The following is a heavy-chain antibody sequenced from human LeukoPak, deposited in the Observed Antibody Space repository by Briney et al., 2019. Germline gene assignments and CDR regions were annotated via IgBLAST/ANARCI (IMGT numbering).Heavy chain of an antibody. CDR3: VTAMVGDAFDI. V-gene: IGHV3-66*02. J-gene: IGHJ3*02. D-gene: IGHD5-18*01. CDR2: IYSGGST. CDR1: GFTVSSNY. Sequence: PGGSLRLSCAASGFTVSSNYMSWVRQAPGRGLEWVSVIYSGGSTYYADSVKGRFTISRDNSKNTLYLQMNSLRAEDTAVYYCVTAMVGDAFDIWGQGTMVTVSS.